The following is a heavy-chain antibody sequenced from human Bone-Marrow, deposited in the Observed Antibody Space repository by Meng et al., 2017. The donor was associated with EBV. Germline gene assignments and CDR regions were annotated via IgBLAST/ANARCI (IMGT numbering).Heavy chain of an antibody. CDR3: AKGGGNSAAESFQH. Sequence: RLLESWDAVVRPLAALLLPCSASGFTFSSYIIRGGRQAPRERLEWCLANSTNGGTYNADSVKSRFTISRDSSKNTLFLQMNSLRAEDTAVYYCAKGGGNSAAESFQHWGQGTLVTVSS. CDR1: GFTFSSYI. CDR2: NSTNGGT. D-gene: IGHD4-23*01. V-gene: IGHV3-23*01. J-gene: IGHJ1*01.